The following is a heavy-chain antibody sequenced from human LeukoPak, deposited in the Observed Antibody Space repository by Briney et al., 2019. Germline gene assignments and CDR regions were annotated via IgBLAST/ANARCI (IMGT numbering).Heavy chain of an antibody. J-gene: IGHJ4*02. CDR3: AHSGGIGGVYYDFWSGYSLDY. Sequence: SGPTLVNPTQPLTLTCTFSGFSLSTSGVGVGWIRQPPGKALEWPALIYWDDDKRYSPSLKSRLTITKDTSKNQVVLTMTNMDPVDTATYYCAHSGGIGGVYYDFWSGYSLDYWGQGTLVTVSS. CDR1: GFSLSTSGVG. D-gene: IGHD3-3*01. CDR2: IYWDDDK. V-gene: IGHV2-5*02.